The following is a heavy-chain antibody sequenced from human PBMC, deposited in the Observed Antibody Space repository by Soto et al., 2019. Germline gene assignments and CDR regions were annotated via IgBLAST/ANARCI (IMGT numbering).Heavy chain of an antibody. Sequence: PGGSLRLSCAASGFTFSNYWMHWVRQAPGKGLVWISRMNSDGSNTVYADAVKGRFTISRDNAKNTLYLQMNSLRAEDTALYYCSKGYCISDTCYIDYWGQGTPVTVS. D-gene: IGHD2-2*02. V-gene: IGHV3-74*01. CDR2: MNSDGSNT. J-gene: IGHJ4*02. CDR3: SKGYCISDTCYIDY. CDR1: GFTFSNYW.